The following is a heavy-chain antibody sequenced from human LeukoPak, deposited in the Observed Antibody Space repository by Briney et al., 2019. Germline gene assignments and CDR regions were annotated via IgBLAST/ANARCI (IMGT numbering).Heavy chain of an antibody. CDR3: ARGGYDYVWGSYSKAVQFAY. J-gene: IGHJ4*02. CDR2: IIPIFGTA. D-gene: IGHD3-16*01. CDR1: GGTFSSYA. Sequence: SSVKVSCKASGGTFSSYAISWVRQAPAQGLEWMGGIIPIFGTANYAQEFQGRVTLAADESTSTAYKELSTLRSEDTAVYYCARGGYDYVWGSYSKAVQFAYWGQGNLATVS. V-gene: IGHV1-69*01.